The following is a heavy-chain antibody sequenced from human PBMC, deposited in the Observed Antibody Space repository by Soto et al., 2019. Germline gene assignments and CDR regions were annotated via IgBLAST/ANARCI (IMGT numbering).Heavy chain of an antibody. Sequence: SETLSLTCTVSGGSISSGNYYWSWIRQPPGKGLEWIGFISYSGSAYYNPSLKSRVTISVDTSKNQFSLNLRFVTAADTAVYYCATMGTPATGLYYFDYWGQGTLVTVSS. J-gene: IGHJ4*02. D-gene: IGHD2-15*01. V-gene: IGHV4-30-4*01. CDR1: GGSISSGNYY. CDR2: ISYSGSA. CDR3: ATMGTPATGLYYFDY.